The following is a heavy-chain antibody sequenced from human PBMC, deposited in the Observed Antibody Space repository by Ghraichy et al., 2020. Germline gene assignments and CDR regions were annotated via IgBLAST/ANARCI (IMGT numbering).Heavy chain of an antibody. CDR1: GFTFSSYW. CDR2: IKQDGSEK. Sequence: GGSLRLSCAASGFTFSSYWMSWVRQAPGKGLEWVANIKQDGSEKYYVDSVKGRFTISRDNAKNSLYLQMNSLRAEDTAVYYCARDGGPIIAVAFDYWGQGTLVTVSS. CDR3: ARDGGPIIAVAFDY. V-gene: IGHV3-7*03. D-gene: IGHD6-19*01. J-gene: IGHJ4*02.